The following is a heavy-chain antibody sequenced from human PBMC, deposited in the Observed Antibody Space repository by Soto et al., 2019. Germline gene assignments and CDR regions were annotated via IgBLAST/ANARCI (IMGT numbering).Heavy chain of an antibody. V-gene: IGHV4-30-2*01. CDR3: ARGRGITIFGVVPLDF. CDR2: VYHSGST. CDR1: GDSISSGGYS. D-gene: IGHD3-3*01. Sequence: SETLSLTCAVSGDSISSGGYSWSWIRQPPGKGLEWIGFVYHSGSTYSNPSLKSRVNISVDRSKNQFSLQLSSVTAADTAVYYCARGRGITIFGVVPLDFWGQGALVTVSS. J-gene: IGHJ4*02.